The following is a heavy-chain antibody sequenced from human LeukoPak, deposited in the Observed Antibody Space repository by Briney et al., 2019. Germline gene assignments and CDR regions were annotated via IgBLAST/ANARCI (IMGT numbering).Heavy chain of an antibody. J-gene: IGHJ6*03. CDR2: LYAGGAT. D-gene: IGHD6-19*01. CDR1: GGSLITYY. V-gene: IGHV4-4*07. CDR3: ARERVGGSDGSDWYNRHYHMDV. Sequence: SETLSLTCTVSGGSLITYYWSWIRQPAGKGLEWIGRLYAGGATNYNPSVKSRVTMSVDTSNNQFSLKLTSVTAADTAVYYCARERVGGSDGSDWYNRHYHMDVWGRGTTVTVSS.